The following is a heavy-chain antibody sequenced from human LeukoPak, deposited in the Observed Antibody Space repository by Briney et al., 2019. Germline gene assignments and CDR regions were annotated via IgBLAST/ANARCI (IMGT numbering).Heavy chain of an antibody. CDR3: ARGGPYGSGSYYKYNWFDP. CDR1: GGSISSTSYY. Sequence: SETLSLTCSVSGGSISSTSYYWGWIRQPPGKGLEWIGEINHSGSTNYNPSLKSRVTISVDSSKNQFSLKLSSVTAADTAVYYCARGGPYGSGSYYKYNWFDPWGQGTLVTVSS. V-gene: IGHV4-39*07. D-gene: IGHD3-10*01. J-gene: IGHJ5*02. CDR2: INHSGST.